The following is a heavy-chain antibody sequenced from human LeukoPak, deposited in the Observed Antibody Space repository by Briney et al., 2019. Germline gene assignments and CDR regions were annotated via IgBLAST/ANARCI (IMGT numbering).Heavy chain of an antibody. D-gene: IGHD6-13*01. V-gene: IGHV4-59*11. J-gene: IGHJ6*03. Sequence: SETLSLTCTVSGCSISCHYWSWIRQPPGKGLEWIGYIYYSGSTNYNPSLKSRVTISVDTSKNQFSLKQSSVTAADTAVYYCARGIAAAGTLPYYYSYYMDVWGKGTTVTVSS. CDR3: ARGIAAAGTLPYYYSYYMDV. CDR1: GCSISCHY. CDR2: IYYSGST.